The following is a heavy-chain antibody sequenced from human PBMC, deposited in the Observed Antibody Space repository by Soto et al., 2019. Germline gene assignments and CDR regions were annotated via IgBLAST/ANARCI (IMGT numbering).Heavy chain of an antibody. CDR3: ARVKLSQSTFYYYYGLNV. CDR1: GGSFSGYY. CDR2: INHSGST. Sequence: SETLSLTCAVYGGSFSGYYWSRIRQPPGKGLEWIGEINHSGSTNYNPSLKSRVTISVDTSKNQFSLKLSSVTAADTAVYYCARVKLSQSTFYYYYGLNVWGQGTTVTVSS. V-gene: IGHV4-34*01. J-gene: IGHJ6*02.